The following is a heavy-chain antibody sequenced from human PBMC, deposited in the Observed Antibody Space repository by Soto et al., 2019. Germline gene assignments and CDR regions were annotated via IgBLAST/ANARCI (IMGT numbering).Heavy chain of an antibody. CDR2: IYHSGST. CDR3: ARKGYCSSTSCHDY. J-gene: IGHJ4*02. D-gene: IGHD2-2*01. CDR1: GGSVSSSSYY. V-gene: IGHV4-39*01. Sequence: SETLSLTCTVSGGSVSSSSYYWGWIRQPPGKGLEGIGSIYHSGSTYYNPSLKSRVTISVDTSKTQFSLKLSSVTAADTAVYYCARKGYCSSTSCHDYWGQGNLVTVS.